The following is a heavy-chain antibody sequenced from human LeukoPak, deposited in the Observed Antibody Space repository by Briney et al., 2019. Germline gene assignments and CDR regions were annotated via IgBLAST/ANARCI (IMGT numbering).Heavy chain of an antibody. D-gene: IGHD2-2*03. V-gene: IGHV3-23*01. J-gene: IGHJ4*02. CDR2: ISGSGGST. CDR3: AKIGYCSSTSCRPFDY. CDR1: GFTFSSYA. Sequence: PGGSLRLSCAASGFTFSSYAMSWVRQAPGKGLEWVSAISGSGGSTYYADSVKGRFTISRDNSKNTLYLQMNNLRAEDTAVYYCAKIGYCSSTSCRPFDYWGQGTLVTVSS.